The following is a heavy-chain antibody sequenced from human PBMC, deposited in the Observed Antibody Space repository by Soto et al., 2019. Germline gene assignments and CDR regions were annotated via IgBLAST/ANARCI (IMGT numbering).Heavy chain of an antibody. Sequence: ASVKVSCKASGGTFSSYAISWVRQAPGQGLEWMGGIIPIFGTANYAQKFQGRVTITADESTSTAYMELSSLRSEDTAVYYCARGGLYYDSSGYYLHYFDYWGQGTLVTVSS. J-gene: IGHJ4*02. V-gene: IGHV1-69*13. CDR3: ARGGLYYDSSGYYLHYFDY. CDR2: IIPIFGTA. CDR1: GGTFSSYA. D-gene: IGHD3-22*01.